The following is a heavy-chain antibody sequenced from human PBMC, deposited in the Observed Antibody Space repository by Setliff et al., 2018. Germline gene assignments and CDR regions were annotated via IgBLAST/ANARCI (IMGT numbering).Heavy chain of an antibody. V-gene: IGHV4-4*08. Sequence: SETLSLTCTVSGGSISPYFWCWIRQSPGKGLEWIGYIYHNGNTNFNTSLKSRVTMSVDTSKNQFALNLTSVTAADTSVYYCARDRSAYSYGLDFWGQGTTVTVSS. J-gene: IGHJ6*02. CDR1: GGSISPYF. CDR2: IYHNGNT. CDR3: ARDRSAYSYGLDF.